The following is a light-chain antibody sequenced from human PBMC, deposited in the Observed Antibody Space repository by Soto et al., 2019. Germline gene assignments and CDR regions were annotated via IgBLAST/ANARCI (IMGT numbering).Light chain of an antibody. Sequence: QSVLTQPPSASGTPGQRVTISCSGGSSNIGSNTVNWYQQLPGTAPKLLIYNHSQRPSGVPDRFSGSKSGTSASLAISGLQSEDEADYYCSAWDDSLNGYVFGTGTKLTVL. CDR3: SAWDDSLNGYV. V-gene: IGLV1-44*01. CDR2: NHS. CDR1: SSNIGSNT. J-gene: IGLJ1*01.